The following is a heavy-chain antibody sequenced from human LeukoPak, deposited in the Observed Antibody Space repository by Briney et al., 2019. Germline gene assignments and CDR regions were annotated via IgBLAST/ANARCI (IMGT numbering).Heavy chain of an antibody. J-gene: IGHJ4*02. Sequence: SETLSLTCTVSGGSISSYYWSWIRQPAGKGLEWIGRIYTSGSTNYNPSLKSRVTMSVDTSKNQFSLRLNFVTVADTAVYYCARGARITIFGVVTAEYYFDYWGQGTLVTVSS. CDR3: ARGARITIFGVVTAEYYFDY. D-gene: IGHD3-3*01. CDR2: IYTSGST. CDR1: GGSISSYY. V-gene: IGHV4-4*07.